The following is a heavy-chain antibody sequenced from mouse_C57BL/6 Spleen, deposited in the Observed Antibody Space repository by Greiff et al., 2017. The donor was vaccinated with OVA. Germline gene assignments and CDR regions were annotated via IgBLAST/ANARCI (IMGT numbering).Heavy chain of an antibody. CDR1: GYTFTDYY. CDR3: ARSGGSSRYWYFDV. J-gene: IGHJ1*03. Sequence: VMLVESGAELVRPGASVKLSCKASGYTFTDYYINWVKQRPGQGLEWIARIYPGSGNTYYNEKFKGKATLTAEKSSSTAYMQLSSLTSEDSAVYFCARSGGSSRYWYFDVWGTGTTVTVSS. CDR2: IYPGSGNT. V-gene: IGHV1-76*01. D-gene: IGHD1-1*01.